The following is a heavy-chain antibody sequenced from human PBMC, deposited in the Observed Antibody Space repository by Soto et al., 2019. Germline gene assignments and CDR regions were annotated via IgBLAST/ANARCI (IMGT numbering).Heavy chain of an antibody. CDR2: IYHSGST. CDR3: ATYDFWSGYV. J-gene: IGHJ6*02. CDR1: GGSISSSNW. D-gene: IGHD3-3*01. Sequence: SETLSLTCAVSGGSISSSNWWSCVRQPPGEGLEWIGEIYHSGSTNYNPSLKSRVTISVDKSKNQFSLNLSSVTAAEPAVYYSATYDFWSGYVWGQGTTVTVSS. V-gene: IGHV4-4*02.